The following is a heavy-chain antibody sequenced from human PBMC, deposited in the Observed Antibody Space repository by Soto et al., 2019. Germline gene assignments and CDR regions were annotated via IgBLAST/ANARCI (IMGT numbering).Heavy chain of an antibody. CDR1: GFTFISYA. CDR2: ISYDGSNK. J-gene: IGHJ4*02. Sequence: HPGGSLRVSCAASGFTFISYAMHWGRQAPGKGLEWVAVISYDGSNKYYADSVKGRFTISRDNSKNTLYLQMNSLRAEDTAVYYCARDRGYYYDSSGYYPDYWGQGTLVTVSS. V-gene: IGHV3-30-3*01. CDR3: ARDRGYYYDSSGYYPDY. D-gene: IGHD3-22*01.